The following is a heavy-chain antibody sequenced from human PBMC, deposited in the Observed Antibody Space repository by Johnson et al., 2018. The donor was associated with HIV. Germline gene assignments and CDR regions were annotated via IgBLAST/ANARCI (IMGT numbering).Heavy chain of an antibody. CDR1: GFTFSSYW. Sequence: VQLLESGGGLVQPGGSLRLSCAASGFTFSSYWMHWVRQAPGKGLVWVSRINWNGGSTGYADSVKGRFTISRDNAKNSLYLQMNSLRAEDTALYYCARSYSSDQPRVIWGQGTMVTVSS. D-gene: IGHD6-25*01. J-gene: IGHJ3*02. CDR3: ARSYSSDQPRVI. CDR2: INWNGGST. V-gene: IGHV3-74*02.